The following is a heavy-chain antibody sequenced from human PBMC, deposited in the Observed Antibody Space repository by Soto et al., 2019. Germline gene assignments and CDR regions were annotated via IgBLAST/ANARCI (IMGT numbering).Heavy chain of an antibody. CDR2: IKYDGGEK. CDR3: ARDGVAAGLYFDH. J-gene: IGHJ4*02. CDR1: GFTFSDYW. V-gene: IGHV3-7*05. Sequence: EVQLVESGGGWVQPGGSLRLSCAASGFTFSDYWMNWVRQAPGKGLEWVASIKYDGGEKNYVDSVKGRFTISRDNTKNSVCLQMASLRAEDTAVYYCARDGVAAGLYFDHWGQGTPVTVSS. D-gene: IGHD6-13*01.